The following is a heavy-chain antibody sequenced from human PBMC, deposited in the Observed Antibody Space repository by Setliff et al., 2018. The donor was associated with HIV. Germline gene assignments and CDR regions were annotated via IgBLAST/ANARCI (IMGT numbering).Heavy chain of an antibody. CDR3: ARGTTATDYYYYMDV. D-gene: IGHD4-17*01. CDR1: GYNFITYY. CDR2: INPRSGST. V-gene: IGHV1-46*01. J-gene: IGHJ6*03. Sequence: EASVKVSCKASGYNFITYYIHWVRQAPGQGLEWMGLINPRSGSTNYAQKFQDRVTMTSDTSTRTVYMELSSLRSDDTAVYFCARGTTATDYYYYMDVWGKGTSVTVSS.